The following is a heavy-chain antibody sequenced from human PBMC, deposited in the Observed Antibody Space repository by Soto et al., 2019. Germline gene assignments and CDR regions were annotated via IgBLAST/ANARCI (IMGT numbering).Heavy chain of an antibody. Sequence: QVQVVQSGPELKKPGASVKVSCKAQGYIFTKYGIGWVRQAPGHGLEWMGLINVYNGDRKVAQKFQDRVSMTADTATDTAYTELKSLRSGDTAVYYCARLQLGGDRMLNWFDPWGKGTLVTVSS. V-gene: IGHV1-18*01. J-gene: IGHJ5*02. CDR1: GYIFTKYG. D-gene: IGHD2-21*02. CDR3: ARLQLGGDRMLNWFDP. CDR2: INVYNGDR.